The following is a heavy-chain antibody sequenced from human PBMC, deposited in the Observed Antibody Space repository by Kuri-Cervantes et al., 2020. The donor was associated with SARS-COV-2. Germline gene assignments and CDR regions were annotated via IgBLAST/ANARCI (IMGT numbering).Heavy chain of an antibody. CDR1: GGTFTSYY. CDR3: ARDGRYYGSGRSIHYGMDV. Sequence: ASVKVSCKASGGTFTSYYMHWVRQAPGQGLEWMGIINPSGGSTSYAQKFQGRVTMTRDTSTSTVYMELSSLRSEDTAVYYCARDGRYYGSGRSIHYGMDVWGQGTTVTVSS. J-gene: IGHJ6*02. V-gene: IGHV1-46*01. D-gene: IGHD3-10*01. CDR2: INPSGGST.